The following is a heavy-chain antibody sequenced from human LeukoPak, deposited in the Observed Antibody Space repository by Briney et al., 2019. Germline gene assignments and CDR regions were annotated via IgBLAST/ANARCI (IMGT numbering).Heavy chain of an antibody. J-gene: IGHJ4*02. D-gene: IGHD5-12*01. CDR2: ISGSGGST. CDR3: AKESAYLIVATVIDY. V-gene: IGHV3-23*01. CDR1: GFTFSSYA. Sequence: TGGSLRLSCAASGFTFSSYAMSWVRQAPGKGLEWVSAISGSGGSTYYADSVKGRFTISRDNSKNTLYLQMNSLRAEDTAVYYCAKESAYLIVATVIDYWGQGTLVTVSS.